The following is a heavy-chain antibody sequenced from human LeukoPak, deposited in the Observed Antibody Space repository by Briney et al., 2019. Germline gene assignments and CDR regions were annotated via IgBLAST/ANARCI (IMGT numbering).Heavy chain of an antibody. CDR2: TRYDGSTK. J-gene: IGHJ4*02. V-gene: IGHV3-33*01. D-gene: IGHD5-12*01. Sequence: GGSLRLSCAASGFTFSNYGVHWVRQAPGKGLEWVAVTRYDGSTKYYADSVKGRFTISRDNSKNTVYLEMNSLRAEDTAVYYCARAYSRESGYDFVFENWGQGTLVSVSS. CDR3: ARAYSRESGYDFVFEN. CDR1: GFTFSNYG.